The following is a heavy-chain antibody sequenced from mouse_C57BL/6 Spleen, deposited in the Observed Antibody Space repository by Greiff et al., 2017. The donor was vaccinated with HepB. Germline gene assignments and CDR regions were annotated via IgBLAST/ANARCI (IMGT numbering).Heavy chain of an antibody. D-gene: IGHD2-5*01. V-gene: IGHV1-7*01. Sequence: QVQLQQSGAELAKPGASVKLSCKASGYTFTSYWMHWVKQRPGQGLEWIGYINPSSGYTKYNQKFKDKATLTADKSSSTAYMQLSSLTYEDSAVYCCAAYYSNMAWFAYWGQGTLVTVSA. J-gene: IGHJ3*01. CDR2: INPSSGYT. CDR3: AAYYSNMAWFAY. CDR1: GYTFTSYW.